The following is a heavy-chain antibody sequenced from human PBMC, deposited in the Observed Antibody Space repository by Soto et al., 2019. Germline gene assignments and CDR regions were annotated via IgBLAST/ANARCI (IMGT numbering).Heavy chain of an antibody. J-gene: IGHJ4*02. CDR2: ISDSGVST. CDR3: AKDPPGAAPDFDC. CDR1: GFTFSSYT. V-gene: IGHV3-23*01. Sequence: GGSMRLSCAASGFTFSSYTMNWVRQAPWKGLEWVSGISDSGVSTYYADSVKGRFTVSRDNSKNTLYLQMNGLRAEDTAMYYCAKDPPGAAPDFDCWGQGTLLTVSS. D-gene: IGHD2-15*01.